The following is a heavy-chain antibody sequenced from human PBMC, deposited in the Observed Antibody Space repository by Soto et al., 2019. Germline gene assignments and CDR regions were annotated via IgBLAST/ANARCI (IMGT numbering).Heavy chain of an antibody. Sequence: ASVKVSCKASGYTFTSYYMHWVRQAPGQGLEWMGIINPSGGSTSYAQKFQGRVTMTRDTSTSTVYMELSSLRSEDTAVYYCAREFIIAVAGQGLGNFDYWGQGTLVTVSS. V-gene: IGHV1-46*03. D-gene: IGHD6-19*01. CDR1: GYTFTSYY. CDR2: INPSGGST. CDR3: AREFIIAVAGQGLGNFDY. J-gene: IGHJ4*02.